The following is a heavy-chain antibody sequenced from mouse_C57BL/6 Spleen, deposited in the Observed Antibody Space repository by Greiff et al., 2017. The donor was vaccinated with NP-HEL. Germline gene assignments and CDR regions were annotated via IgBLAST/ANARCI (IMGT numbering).Heavy chain of an antibody. V-gene: IGHV1-15*01. D-gene: IGHD1-1*01. CDR3: ACSGDVAY. CDR2: IYPETGGT. CDR1: GYTFTDYE. Sequence: VQLQQSGAELVRPGASVTLSCKASGYTFTDYEMPWVKQTPVHGLEWIGAIYPETGGTAYNQKFKGKAILTAGNSSSTASMELRSLTSEEAAVYYCACSGDVAYWGQGTLVTVSA. J-gene: IGHJ3*01.